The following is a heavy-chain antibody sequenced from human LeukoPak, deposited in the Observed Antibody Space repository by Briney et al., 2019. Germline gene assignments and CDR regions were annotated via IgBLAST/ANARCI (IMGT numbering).Heavy chain of an antibody. CDR2: IIPIFGTA. V-gene: IGHV1-69*06. Sequence: ASVKVSCKASGGTFSSYAISWVRQAPGQGLEWMGGIIPIFGTANYAQKFQGRVTITADKSTSTAYMELSSLRSEDTAVYYCASSPSNHIAAAGHYWGQGPLVTVSS. J-gene: IGHJ4*02. CDR1: GGTFSSYA. CDR3: ASSPSNHIAAAGHY. D-gene: IGHD6-13*01.